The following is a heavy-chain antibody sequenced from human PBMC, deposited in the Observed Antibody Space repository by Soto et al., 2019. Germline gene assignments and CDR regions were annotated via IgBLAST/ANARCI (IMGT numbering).Heavy chain of an antibody. D-gene: IGHD3-10*01. V-gene: IGHV3-9*01. J-gene: IGHJ5*02. CDR2: ISWNSGSI. Sequence: EVQVVESGGNLVQPGRSLRLSCAASGFTFDDYAMHWVRQAPGKGLEWVSGISWNSGSIDYADSVKGRFTISRDNAKKSLFLQMNGLKIEDTALYYCAKGGGTGRSYHGSGVLDPWGQGTLVTVSS. CDR1: GFTFDDYA. CDR3: AKGGGTGRSYHGSGVLDP.